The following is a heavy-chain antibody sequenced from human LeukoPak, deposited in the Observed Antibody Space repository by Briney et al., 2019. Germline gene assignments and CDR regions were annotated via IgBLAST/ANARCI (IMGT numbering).Heavy chain of an antibody. CDR2: FGRSGSDT. J-gene: IGHJ4*02. CDR1: GFTFGTSA. V-gene: IGHV3-23*01. D-gene: IGHD6-13*01. Sequence: GGSLRLSCAASGFTFGTSAMSWVRQAPGKGPEWVSTFGRSGSDTYYSDSVKGRFTIFRHNSKNTLYLQMNSLRDEDTAVYYCAKGSLGSWYYFDYWGQGTLVTVSS. CDR3: AKGSLGSWYYFDY.